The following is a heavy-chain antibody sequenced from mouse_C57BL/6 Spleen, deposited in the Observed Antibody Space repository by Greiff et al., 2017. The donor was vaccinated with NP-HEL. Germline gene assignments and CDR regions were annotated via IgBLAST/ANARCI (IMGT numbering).Heavy chain of an antibody. CDR2: IRSKSNNYAT. J-gene: IGHJ2*01. V-gene: IGHV10-1*01. CDR1: GFSFNTYA. D-gene: IGHD1-1*02. CDR3: VRHGGGNSFDY. Sequence: EVQLVESGGGLVQPKGSLKLSCAASGFSFNTYAMNWVRQAPGKGLEWVARIRSKSNNYATYYADSVKDRFTISRDDSESMLYLQMNNLKTEDTAMYYCVRHGGGNSFDYWGQGTTLTVSS.